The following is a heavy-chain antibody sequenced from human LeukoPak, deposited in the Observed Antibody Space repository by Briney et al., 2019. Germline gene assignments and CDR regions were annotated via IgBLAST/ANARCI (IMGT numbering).Heavy chain of an antibody. D-gene: IGHD6-19*01. V-gene: IGHV3-21*01. CDR1: AFTFSSQN. Sequence: PGGSLRLSCAASAFTFSSQNMNWARQAPGEGLEWVAYIFTSGDSTKYADSVEGRFTISTDNVENSLYLLMNSLRVDDTAVYYCVKNGWLDYWGQGIVVTVSS. CDR2: IFTSGDST. CDR3: VKNGWLDY. J-gene: IGHJ4*02.